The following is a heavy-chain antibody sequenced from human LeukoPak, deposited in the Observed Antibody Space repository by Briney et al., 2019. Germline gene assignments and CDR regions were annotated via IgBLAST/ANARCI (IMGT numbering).Heavy chain of an antibody. CDR1: GFTFSSYS. CDR3: ARVGLWHYPVDS. V-gene: IGHV3-48*01. D-gene: IGHD1-7*01. J-gene: IGHJ4*02. CDR2: ITSSSSII. Sequence: GGSLRLSCAASGFTFSSYSMNWVRQAPGKGLEWVSYITSSSSIIYCGDSVKGRFTVSRDNAKNSLYLQMNSLRAEDTAVYYCARVGLWHYPVDSWGQGTLVTVSS.